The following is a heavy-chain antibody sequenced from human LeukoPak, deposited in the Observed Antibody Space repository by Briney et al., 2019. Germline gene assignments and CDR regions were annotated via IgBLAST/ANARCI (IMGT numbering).Heavy chain of an antibody. CDR1: GFTVSSNY. CDR2: IYSGGST. D-gene: IGHD6-13*01. J-gene: IGHJ4*02. CDR3: ARDKQQLDYFDY. Sequence: GGSLRLSCAASGFTVSSNYMSWVRQAPGKGLEWVSVIYSGGSTYYADSVKGRFTISRDNSKNTLYLQMNSLRAEDTAVYYCARDKQQLDYFDYWGQGTLVTVSS. V-gene: IGHV3-53*01.